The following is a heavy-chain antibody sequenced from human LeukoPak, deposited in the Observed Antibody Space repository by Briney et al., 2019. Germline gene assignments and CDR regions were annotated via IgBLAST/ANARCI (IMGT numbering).Heavy chain of an antibody. Sequence: GGSLRLSCAASGFTFSSYAMHCVRQAPGKGLEWVAVISSDGSNKYSADSVKGRFTISRDNSKNTFYLHMNTLRPEDTALYYCAKDVAGGNVPDYWGQGTLVTVYS. CDR1: GFTFSSYA. CDR2: ISSDGSNK. D-gene: IGHD2-15*01. V-gene: IGHV3-30*04. CDR3: AKDVAGGNVPDY. J-gene: IGHJ4*02.